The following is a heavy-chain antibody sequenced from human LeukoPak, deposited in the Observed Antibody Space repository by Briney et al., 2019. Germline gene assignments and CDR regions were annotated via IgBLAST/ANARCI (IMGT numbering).Heavy chain of an antibody. CDR1: GVTFSSYS. CDR3: ARDRGSGSTGAFDI. V-gene: IGHV3-21*01. J-gene: IGHJ3*02. D-gene: IGHD1-26*01. CDR2: ISSSSSYI. Sequence: GGSLRLSCAASGVTFSSYSMNWVRQAPGKGREWVSSISSSSSYIYYADSVKGRFTISRDNAKNSLYLQMNSLRAEDTAVYYCARDRGSGSTGAFDIWGQGTMVTVCS.